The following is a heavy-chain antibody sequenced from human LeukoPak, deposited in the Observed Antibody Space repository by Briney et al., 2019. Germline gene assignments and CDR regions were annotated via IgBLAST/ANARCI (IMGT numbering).Heavy chain of an antibody. J-gene: IGHJ4*02. V-gene: IGHV1-46*01. CDR2: INPSGGRT. D-gene: IGHD3-3*01. CDR1: GYTFTSYY. CDR3: ALQQAGYDFWSGYYS. Sequence: ASVKVSCKASGYTFTSYYIHWVRQAPGQWLEWMGIINPSGGRTSYAQKFQGRVTMTRDTSTNTAYMELSRLRSDDTAVYYCALQQAGYDFWSGYYSWGQGTLVTVSS.